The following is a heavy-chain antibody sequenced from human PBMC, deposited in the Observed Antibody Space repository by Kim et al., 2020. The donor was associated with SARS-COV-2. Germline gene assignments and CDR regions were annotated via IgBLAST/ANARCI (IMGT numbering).Heavy chain of an antibody. CDR1: GYTCTSYG. J-gene: IGHJ6*02. Sequence: ASVKVSCKASGYTCTSYGISWVRQAPGQGLEWMGWISAYNGNTNYAQKLQGRVTMTTDTSTSTAYMELRSLRSDDTAVYYCAREIELRYFDWLFHTDYYYYGMDVWGQGTTVTVSS. V-gene: IGHV1-18*01. CDR2: ISAYNGNT. D-gene: IGHD3-9*01. CDR3: AREIELRYFDWLFHTDYYYYGMDV.